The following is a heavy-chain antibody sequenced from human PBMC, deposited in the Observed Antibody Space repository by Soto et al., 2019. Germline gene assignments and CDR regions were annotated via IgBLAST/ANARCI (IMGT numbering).Heavy chain of an antibody. V-gene: IGHV5-51*01. CDR2: IYPGDSDT. J-gene: IGHJ6*02. Sequence: GESLKISCKGSGYSFTSYWIGWVRQMPGKGLEWMGIIYPGDSDTRYSPSFQGQVTISADKPISTAYLQWSSLKASDTAMYYCARHGTTSPKYYYYGMDVWGQGTTVTVSS. D-gene: IGHD4-17*01. CDR1: GYSFTSYW. CDR3: ARHGTTSPKYYYYGMDV.